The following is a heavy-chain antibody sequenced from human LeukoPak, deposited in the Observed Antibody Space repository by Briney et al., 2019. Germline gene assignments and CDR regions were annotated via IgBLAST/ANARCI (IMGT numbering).Heavy chain of an antibody. J-gene: IGHJ4*02. Sequence: PGGSLRLSCAASGFTFSSYAMHWVRQAPGKGLERVAVISYDGSNKYYADSVKGRFTISRDNSKNTLYLQMNSLRAEDTAVYYCARSPAHFDYWGQGTLVTVSS. CDR2: ISYDGSNK. D-gene: IGHD2-2*01. V-gene: IGHV3-30-3*01. CDR1: GFTFSSYA. CDR3: ARSPAHFDY.